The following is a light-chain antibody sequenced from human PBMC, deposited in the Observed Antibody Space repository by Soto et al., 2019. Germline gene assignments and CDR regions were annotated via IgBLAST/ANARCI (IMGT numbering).Light chain of an antibody. Sequence: EILLTQSPGTLSWSPLERATLSCRASQSVSSSYLAWYQQKPGQAPRLLIYGASSRATGIPDRFSGSGSGTDFTLTISRLEPEDFAVYYCQQYGSSPLTFGGGTKVEIK. CDR2: GAS. CDR1: QSVSSSY. J-gene: IGKJ4*01. CDR3: QQYGSSPLT. V-gene: IGKV3-20*01.